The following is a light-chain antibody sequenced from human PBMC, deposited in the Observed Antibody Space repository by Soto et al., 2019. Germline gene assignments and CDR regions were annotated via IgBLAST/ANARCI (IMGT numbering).Light chain of an antibody. Sequence: DFVMTQSPLSLPVTLGQPASISCRSSQSLVHSDGIAYFSWFQQRPGRSPRRLIYKVPNRDSGVPARFSGSGSGTDFALKISRVEAEDVGVYYCMQGTHWPITFGQGTRLEIK. V-gene: IGKV2-30*02. J-gene: IGKJ5*01. CDR3: MQGTHWPIT. CDR1: QSLVHSDGIAY. CDR2: KVP.